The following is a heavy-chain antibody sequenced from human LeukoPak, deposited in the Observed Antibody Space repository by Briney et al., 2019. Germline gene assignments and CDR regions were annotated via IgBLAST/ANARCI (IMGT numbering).Heavy chain of an antibody. V-gene: IGHV4-59*08. J-gene: IGHJ5*02. CDR1: GGSISSYY. CDR2: IYYSGST. CDR3: ARTALKTYYYDSSGPHEFDP. D-gene: IGHD3-22*01. Sequence: SETLSLTCTVSGGSISSYYWGWIRQPPGKGLEWIGYIYYSGSTNYNPSLKSRVTISVDTSKNQFSLKLSSVTAADTAVYYCARTALKTYYYDSSGPHEFDPWGQGTLVTVSS.